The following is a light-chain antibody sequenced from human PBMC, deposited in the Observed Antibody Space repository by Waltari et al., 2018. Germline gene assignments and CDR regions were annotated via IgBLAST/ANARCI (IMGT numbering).Light chain of an antibody. CDR1: QGIDTW. Sequence: DIQMTQSPSSVSASVGYRVTITCRASQGIDTWLAWYQQKPGKDPKVLIYGASTLLTGVPSRFSGSGSGTEFTVTITGLQPEDFANYFCQQGNSFPPTFGRGTRVEV. V-gene: IGKV1-12*01. J-gene: IGKJ1*01. CDR2: GAS. CDR3: QQGNSFPPT.